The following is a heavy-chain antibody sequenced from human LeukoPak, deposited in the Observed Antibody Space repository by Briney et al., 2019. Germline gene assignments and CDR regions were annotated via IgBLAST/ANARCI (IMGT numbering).Heavy chain of an antibody. V-gene: IGHV3-66*01. J-gene: IGHJ5*02. Sequence: GGSLRLSCAASGFTVSSNYMSWVRQAPGKGLEWVSVIYSGGSTYYADSVKGRFTISRDNSKNTLYPQMNSLRVEDTAVYYCARDRPAYCGGDCYPEWFDPWGQGTLVTVSS. CDR3: ARDRPAYCGGDCYPEWFDP. D-gene: IGHD2-21*02. CDR2: IYSGGST. CDR1: GFTVSSNY.